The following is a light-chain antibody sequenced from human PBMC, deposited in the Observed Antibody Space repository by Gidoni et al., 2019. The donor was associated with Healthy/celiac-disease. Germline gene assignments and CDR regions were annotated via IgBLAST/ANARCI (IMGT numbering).Light chain of an antibody. V-gene: IGKV1-27*01. Sequence: DIQMTQSPSSLSASVGDRVTITCRASQGIRNYLAWYQQKPGKVPKLLIYAASTLQSVVPSRFSGSGSGTDFTLTISSLQPEDVATYYCQKYNSAPRITFGQGTRLEIK. J-gene: IGKJ5*01. CDR2: AAS. CDR1: QGIRNY. CDR3: QKYNSAPRIT.